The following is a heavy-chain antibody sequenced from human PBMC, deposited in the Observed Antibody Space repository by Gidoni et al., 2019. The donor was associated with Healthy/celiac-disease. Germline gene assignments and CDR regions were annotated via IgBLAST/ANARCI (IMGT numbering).Heavy chain of an antibody. D-gene: IGHD6-13*01. J-gene: IGHJ5*02. CDR2: INHSGST. CDR1: GGSFSGYY. CDR3: ARGLTVRQLVLGNWFDP. V-gene: IGHV4-34*01. Sequence: QVQLQQWGAGLLKPSETLSLTCAVYGGSFSGYYWSWIRQPPGKGLEWIGEINHSGSTNYNPSIKSRVTISVDTSKNQFSLKLSSVTAADTAVYYCARGLTVRQLVLGNWFDPWGQGTLVTVSS.